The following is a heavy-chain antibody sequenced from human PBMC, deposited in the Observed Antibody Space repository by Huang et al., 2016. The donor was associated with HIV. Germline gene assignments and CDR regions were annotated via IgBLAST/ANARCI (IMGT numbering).Heavy chain of an antibody. Sequence: EVQLLESGGGLVQPGGSLSLSCAASGFTFSSYALSWVRQAPGKGLKGVSSISGRGSSPNYADSVKGQFTISRDNSKNTLYLQMNSLRAEDTAIYYCAKADSGAAAGSLVDYWGQGTLVTVSS. CDR1: GFTFSSYA. CDR2: ISGRGSSP. D-gene: IGHD6-13*01. V-gene: IGHV3-23*01. CDR3: AKADSGAAAGSLVDY. J-gene: IGHJ4*02.